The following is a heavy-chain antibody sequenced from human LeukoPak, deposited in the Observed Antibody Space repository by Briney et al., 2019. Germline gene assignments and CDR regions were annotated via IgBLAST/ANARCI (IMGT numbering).Heavy chain of an antibody. CDR3: ARDNRDYDSSGYPSHFDY. D-gene: IGHD3-22*01. J-gene: IGHJ4*02. CDR2: ISSSGSTI. CDR1: GFTFSSYE. Sequence: GGSLRLSCAASGFTFSSYEMNWVRQAPGKGLEWVSYISSSGSTIYYADSVKGRFTISRDNAKNSLYLQMNSLRAEDTAVYYCARDNRDYDSSGYPSHFDYWGQGTLVTVS. V-gene: IGHV3-48*03.